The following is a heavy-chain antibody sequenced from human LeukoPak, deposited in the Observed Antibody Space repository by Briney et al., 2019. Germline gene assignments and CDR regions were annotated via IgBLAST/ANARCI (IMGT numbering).Heavy chain of an antibody. D-gene: IGHD2-15*01. Sequence: PGGSLRLSCAAPGFTFSSYAMSWVRQAPGKGLEWVSAISGSGATTYYTDSAKGRFTISRDNSKITLYLQMDSLRAEDTAMYYCAKAPNSGGNCYDASDVWGQGTMVTVSS. CDR1: GFTFSSYA. CDR2: ISGSGATT. V-gene: IGHV3-23*01. CDR3: AKAPNSGGNCYDASDV. J-gene: IGHJ3*01.